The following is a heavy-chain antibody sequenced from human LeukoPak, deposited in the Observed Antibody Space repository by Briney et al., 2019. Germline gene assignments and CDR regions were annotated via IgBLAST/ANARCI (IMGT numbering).Heavy chain of an antibody. CDR3: ARDPYSNYVTGGWFDP. V-gene: IGHV3-30-3*01. D-gene: IGHD4-11*01. Sequence: GGSLRLSCAASGFTFSSYAMHWVRQAPGKGLEWVAVISYDGSNKYYADSVKGRFTISRDNSKNTLYLQMNSLRAEDTAVYYCARDPYSNYVTGGWFDPWGQGTLVTVSS. CDR1: GFTFSSYA. J-gene: IGHJ5*02. CDR2: ISYDGSNK.